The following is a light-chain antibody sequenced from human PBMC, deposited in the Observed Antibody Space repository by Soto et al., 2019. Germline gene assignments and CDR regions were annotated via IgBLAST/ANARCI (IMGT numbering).Light chain of an antibody. CDR1: QSISSN. CDR3: QQCNNWPRT. V-gene: IGKV3-15*01. CDR2: GAS. J-gene: IGKJ1*01. Sequence: EIVMTQSPATLSVSPGERATLSCRASQSISSNLAWYQHKPGQAPRLLIYGASTRAAGIPSRFSGSGSGTEFTLTISSLQSEDVAVYYCQQCNNWPRTFGQGTKVEI.